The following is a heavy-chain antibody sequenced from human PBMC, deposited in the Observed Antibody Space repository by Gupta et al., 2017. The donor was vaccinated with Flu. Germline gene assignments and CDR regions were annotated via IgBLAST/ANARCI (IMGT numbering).Heavy chain of an antibody. J-gene: IGHJ4*02. Sequence: SWVRQAPGQGLEWMGGSIPIFGTANYAQKFQGRVTITADESTSTAYMELSSLRSEDTAVYYCASYSYYDSSGYPDYWGQGTLVTVSS. D-gene: IGHD3-22*01. CDR2: SIPIFGTA. V-gene: IGHV1-69*01. CDR3: ASYSYYDSSGYPDY.